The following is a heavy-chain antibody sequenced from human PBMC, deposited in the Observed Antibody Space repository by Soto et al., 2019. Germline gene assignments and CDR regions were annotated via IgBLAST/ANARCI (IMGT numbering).Heavy chain of an antibody. CDR1: GGSFSCYY. D-gene: IGHD6-6*01. Sequence: SETLSLTCAVYGGSFSCYYWSWIRQPPGKGLEWIGEINHSGSTNYNPSLKSRVTISVDTSKNQFSLKLSSVTAADTAVYYCARAGSSSYPVDYWGQGTLVTVSS. CDR2: INHSGST. J-gene: IGHJ4*02. V-gene: IGHV4-34*01. CDR3: ARAGSSSYPVDY.